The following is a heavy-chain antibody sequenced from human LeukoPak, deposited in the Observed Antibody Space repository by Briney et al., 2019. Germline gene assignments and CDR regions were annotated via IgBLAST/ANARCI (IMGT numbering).Heavy chain of an antibody. CDR3: ARALCSGGSRYWTADY. J-gene: IGHJ4*02. D-gene: IGHD2-15*01. Sequence: ASVKVSCKASGYTSTGYYMHWVRQAPGQGLEWMGWINPNSGGTNYAQKFQGRVTMTRDTSISTAYMELSRLRSDDTAVYYCARALCSGGSRYWTADYWGQGTLVTVSS. CDR1: GYTSTGYY. V-gene: IGHV1-2*02. CDR2: INPNSGGT.